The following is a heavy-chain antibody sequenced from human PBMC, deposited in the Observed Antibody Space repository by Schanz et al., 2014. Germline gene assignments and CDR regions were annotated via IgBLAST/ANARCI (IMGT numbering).Heavy chain of an antibody. Sequence: QVQLVESGGGVVQPGRSLKLSCAASGFTFNDYAMHWVRQAPGKGLEWVAVISYEGSKKYYPDSVQGRFTISRDTAKNTVFLQMNNLRAEDTAVYYCARGASRDYFAMDVWGQGTTVTVSS. CDR2: ISYEGSKK. J-gene: IGHJ6*02. V-gene: IGHV3-30*04. CDR3: ARGASRDYFAMDV. CDR1: GFTFNDYA.